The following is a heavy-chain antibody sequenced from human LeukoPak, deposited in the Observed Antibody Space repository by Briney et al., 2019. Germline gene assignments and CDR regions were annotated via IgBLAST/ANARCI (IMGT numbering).Heavy chain of an antibody. CDR1: GYTFTGYY. CDR3: ARDSPYDSSGYYFRYYYYMDV. D-gene: IGHD3-22*01. V-gene: IGHV1-2*02. Sequence: GASVKVSCKASGYTFTGYYMHWVRQAPGQGLEWMGWINPNSGGTNYAQKFQGRVTMTRDTSISTAYMELSRLRSDDTAVYYCARDSPYDSSGYYFRYYYYMDVWGKGTTVTISS. CDR2: INPNSGGT. J-gene: IGHJ6*03.